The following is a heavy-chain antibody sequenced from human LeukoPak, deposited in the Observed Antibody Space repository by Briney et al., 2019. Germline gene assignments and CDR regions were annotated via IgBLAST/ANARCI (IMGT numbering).Heavy chain of an antibody. CDR2: IYYSGST. D-gene: IGHD6-19*01. CDR1: GGSISSGGYY. CDR3: AREYSSGWYYFDY. J-gene: IGHJ4*02. V-gene: IGHV4-31*03. Sequence: SETLSLTCTVSGGSISSGGYYWSWIRQHPGKGLGWIGYIYYSGSTYYNPSLKSRVTIPVDTSKNQFSLKLSSVTAADTAVYYCAREYSSGWYYFDYWGQGTLVTVSS.